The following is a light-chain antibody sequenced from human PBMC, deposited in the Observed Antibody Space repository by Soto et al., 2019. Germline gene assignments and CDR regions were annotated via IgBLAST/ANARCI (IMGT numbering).Light chain of an antibody. CDR1: QSISSW. V-gene: IGKV1-5*01. CDR3: QQYNSYSWT. J-gene: IGKJ1*01. Sequence: DIQMTQSPSTLSASVGDRVTITCRASQSISSWLAWYQQKPGQAPKLLIYDASSLASGVPSRFSGSGSGTEFTLTISRLQPDDFATYYCQQYNSYSWTFGQGTKLEIK. CDR2: DAS.